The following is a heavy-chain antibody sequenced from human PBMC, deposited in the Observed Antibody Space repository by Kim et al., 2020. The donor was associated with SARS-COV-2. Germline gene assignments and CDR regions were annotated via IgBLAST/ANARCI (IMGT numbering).Heavy chain of an antibody. V-gene: IGHV1-3*01. J-gene: IGHJ4*02. Sequence: YSQKFQGRVTITRDTSASTAYMELSSLRSEDTAVYYCAQGVVRGVISWGYWGQGTLVTVSS. D-gene: IGHD3-10*01. CDR3: AQGVVRGVISWGY.